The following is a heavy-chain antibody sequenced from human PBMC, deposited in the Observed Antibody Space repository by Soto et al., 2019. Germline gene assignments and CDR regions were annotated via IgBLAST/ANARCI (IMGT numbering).Heavy chain of an antibody. CDR3: AIHPGGSGYYYGMDV. D-gene: IGHD2-15*01. Sequence: QVQLVQSGAEVKKPGSSVKVSCKASGGTFSSYAISWVRQAPGQGLEWMGGIIPILGTANYAQKFQGSVTITADEPTSTAYMELSSLRSEYAAVYYCAIHPGGSGYYYGMDVWGHGTTVTVSS. CDR1: GGTFSSYA. CDR2: IIPILGTA. J-gene: IGHJ6*02. V-gene: IGHV1-69*11.